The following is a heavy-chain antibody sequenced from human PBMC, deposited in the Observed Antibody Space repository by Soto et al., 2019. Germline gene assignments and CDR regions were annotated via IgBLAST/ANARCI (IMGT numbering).Heavy chain of an antibody. CDR2: INPNSGGT. D-gene: IGHD3-16*02. Sequence: QVQLVQSGAEVKKPGASVKVSCKASGYTLTGYYMHWVRQAPGQGLEWMGWINPNSGGTNYAQKFQGWVTMTRDTSHRTADMELSRLRSDDTAVYYCARGYYDYVWGSYRNFYFDYWGQGTLVTVSS. CDR1: GYTLTGYY. CDR3: ARGYYDYVWGSYRNFYFDY. V-gene: IGHV1-2*04. J-gene: IGHJ4*02.